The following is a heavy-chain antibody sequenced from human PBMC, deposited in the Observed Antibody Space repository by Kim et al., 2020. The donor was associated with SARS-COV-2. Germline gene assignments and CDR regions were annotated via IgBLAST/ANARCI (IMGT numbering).Heavy chain of an antibody. V-gene: IGHV4-59*01. CDR3: ARVGRGYTFAVNAFDI. D-gene: IGHD5-18*01. Sequence: SLKSRVTISVDTSKNQFSLNRSSVTAADTAVYYWARVGRGYTFAVNAFDIWGQGTMVTVSS. J-gene: IGHJ3*02.